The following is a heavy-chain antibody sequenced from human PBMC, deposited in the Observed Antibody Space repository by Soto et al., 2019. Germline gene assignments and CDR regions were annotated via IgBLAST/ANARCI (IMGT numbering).Heavy chain of an antibody. CDR1: GVTFSSYG. D-gene: IGHD3-3*01. V-gene: IGHV3-33*01. J-gene: IGHJ6*02. Sequence: PGGSLRLSCAESGVTFSSYGMHWVRQAPGKGLEWVADIWYDGSNKYYADSVKGRFTISRDNSKNSLYLQMNSLRADDTAVYYCARSWSCSHGIDVWGQGTTVTVSS. CDR3: ARSWSCSHGIDV. CDR2: IWYDGSNK.